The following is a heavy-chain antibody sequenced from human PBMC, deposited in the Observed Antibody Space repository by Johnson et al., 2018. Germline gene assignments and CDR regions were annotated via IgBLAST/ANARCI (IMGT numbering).Heavy chain of an antibody. D-gene: IGHD1-14*01. V-gene: IGHV5-51*01. J-gene: IGHJ4*02. CDR3: PREKYNKGGGGIDF. Sequence: EVQLVESGAVVTEHGESLKISCKASGYSFSAYWIGWVRQMPGKGLECMGITYPGDSETTYSPSFRGQVTISADKSTSTAPLPRPSLKASDTAMYYCPREKYNKGGGGIDFWGQGTLVTVAP. CDR1: GYSFSAYW. CDR2: TYPGDSET.